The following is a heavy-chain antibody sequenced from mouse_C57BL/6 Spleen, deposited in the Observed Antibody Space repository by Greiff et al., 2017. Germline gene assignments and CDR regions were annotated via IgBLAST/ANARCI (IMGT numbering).Heavy chain of an antibody. V-gene: IGHV1-64*01. CDR3: ARKVVSTKDYFDY. J-gene: IGHJ2*01. Sequence: QVQLQQPGAELVKPGASVKLSCKASGYTFTSYWMHWVKQRPGQGLEWIGMIHPNSGSTNYNEKFKSKATLTVDKSSSTAYMQRSSLTSEDSAVLYCARKVVSTKDYFDYWGQGTTLTVSS. D-gene: IGHD1-1*01. CDR2: IHPNSGST. CDR1: GYTFTSYW.